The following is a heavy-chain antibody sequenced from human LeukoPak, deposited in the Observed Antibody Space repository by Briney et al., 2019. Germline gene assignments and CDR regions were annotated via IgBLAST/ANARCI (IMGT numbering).Heavy chain of an antibody. CDR1: GGSISSYY. J-gene: IGHJ6*02. CDR2: IYYSGST. D-gene: IGHD3-10*01. Sequence: KSSETLSLTCTVSGGSISSYYWSWNRHPPGKELGWIGYIYYSGSTNYNPSLKSRVTISVDTSKNQFSLKLSSVTAADTAVYYCARDVVHYGSGSYYNSHPYYGMDVWGQGTTVTVSS. CDR3: ARDVVHYGSGSYYNSHPYYGMDV. V-gene: IGHV4-59*12.